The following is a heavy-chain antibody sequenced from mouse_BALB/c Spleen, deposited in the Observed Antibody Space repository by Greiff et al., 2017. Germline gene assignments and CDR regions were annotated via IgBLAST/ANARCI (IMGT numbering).Heavy chain of an antibody. Sequence: EVKLVESGPGLVKPSQSLSLTCTVTGYSITSDYAWNWIRQFPGNKLEWMGYISYSGSTSYNPSLKSRISITRDTSKNQFFLQLNSVTTEDTATYYCLTGTFFDYWGQGTTLTVSS. V-gene: IGHV3-2*02. CDR2: ISYSGST. J-gene: IGHJ2*01. CDR3: LTGTFFDY. D-gene: IGHD4-1*01. CDR1: GYSITSDYA.